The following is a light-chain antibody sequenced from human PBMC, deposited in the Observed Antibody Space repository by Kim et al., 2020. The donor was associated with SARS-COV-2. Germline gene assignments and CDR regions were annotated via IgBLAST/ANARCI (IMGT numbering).Light chain of an antibody. CDR1: QDIMDD. J-gene: IGKJ5*01. CDR3: LQHSTYPLT. V-gene: IGKV1-17*01. CDR2: GAS. Sequence: VSVGDRVTITCGARQDIMDDLGWCQQNTGRDPKSLIYGASRVQSGVPSRFSGSGAGTEITLTLSSVQTEDFATHSCLQHSTYPLTFGPGTRLEIK.